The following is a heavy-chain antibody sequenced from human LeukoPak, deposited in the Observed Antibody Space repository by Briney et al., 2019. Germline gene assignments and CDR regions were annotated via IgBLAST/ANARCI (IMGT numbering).Heavy chain of an antibody. D-gene: IGHD6-13*01. J-gene: IGHJ4*02. Sequence: GGSLRLSCAVSGFGVSGYWMTWVRQAPGKGLEWVANIKQDGSEKNYVDSVKGRFTISRDNAENSLFLQMNSLRVEDTAVYYCAREWQGGIAAAGTRIEGDYWGQGTLVAVSS. V-gene: IGHV3-7*01. CDR2: IKQDGSEK. CDR1: GFGVSGYW. CDR3: AREWQGGIAAAGTRIEGDY.